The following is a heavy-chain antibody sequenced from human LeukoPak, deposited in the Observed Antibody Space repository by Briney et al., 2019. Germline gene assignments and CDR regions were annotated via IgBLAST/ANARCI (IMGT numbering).Heavy chain of an antibody. CDR3: ARPMTKGWYFDL. Sequence: SETLSLTCAVYGGSFSGYFCSWIRQPPGKGLEWIGEINHSGSTNYNPSLKSRVTISVDTSKNQFSLKLTSVTAADTAVYYCARPMTKGWYFDLWDRGTLVTVSS. V-gene: IGHV4-34*01. CDR1: GGSFSGYF. CDR2: INHSGST. D-gene: IGHD4-11*01. J-gene: IGHJ2*01.